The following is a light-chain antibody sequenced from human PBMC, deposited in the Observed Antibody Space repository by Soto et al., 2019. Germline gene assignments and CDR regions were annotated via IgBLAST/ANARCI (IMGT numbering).Light chain of an antibody. CDR3: SSFTSDSSHYV. CDR1: SSDVGGYNY. Sequence: QSALIQPASVSGSPGQSITISCTGTSSDVGGYNYVSWYQQHPGKAPKLMIYDVSERPSGVSDRFSASKSGNTASLIISGLQAEDEADYYCSSFTSDSSHYVFGSGTKVTVL. CDR2: DVS. V-gene: IGLV2-14*01. J-gene: IGLJ1*01.